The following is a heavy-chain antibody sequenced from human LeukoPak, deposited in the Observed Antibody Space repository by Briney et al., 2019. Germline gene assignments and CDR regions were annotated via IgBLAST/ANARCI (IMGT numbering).Heavy chain of an antibody. CDR1: GHSISSGYY. CDR3: ARNRSAVILPAALGGAVDI. Sequence: PSETLSLTCAVSGHSISSGYYWGWIRQPPGKGLEWIGSIYHSGSTHYNPSLKSRVTISVDTSKNRDSLNLTSVTAADTALYDGARNRSAVILPAALGGAVDIWGHGTMVTVSS. D-gene: IGHD2-2*01. V-gene: IGHV4-38-2*01. J-gene: IGHJ3*02. CDR2: IYHSGST.